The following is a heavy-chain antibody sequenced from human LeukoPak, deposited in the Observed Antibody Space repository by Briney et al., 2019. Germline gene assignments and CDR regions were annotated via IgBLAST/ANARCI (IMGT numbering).Heavy chain of an antibody. CDR3: AKDDHILTGYSPSDY. V-gene: IGHV3-23*01. CDR2: ISGSGGST. CDR1: GFTFSSYA. Sequence: PGGSLRLSCAASGFTFSSYAMSWVRQAPGKGLEWVSAISGSGGSTYYADSVKGRFTISRDNSKNTLYLQMNSLRAEDTAVYYCAKDDHILTGYSPSDYWGQGTLVTVSS. D-gene: IGHD3-9*01. J-gene: IGHJ4*02.